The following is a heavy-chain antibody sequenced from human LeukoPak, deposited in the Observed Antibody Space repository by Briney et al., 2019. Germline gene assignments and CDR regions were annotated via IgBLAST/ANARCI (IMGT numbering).Heavy chain of an antibody. CDR2: INHSGST. V-gene: IGHV4-34*01. D-gene: IGHD2-21*01. CDR1: GGSFSGYY. CDR3: AGYCGGDCYPLYRIDY. Sequence: SETLSLTCAVYGGSFSGYYWSWTRQPPGKGLEWIGEINHSGSTNYNPSLKSRVTISVDTSKNQFSLKLSSVTAADTAVYYCAGYCGGDCYPLYRIDYWGQGTLVTVSS. J-gene: IGHJ4*02.